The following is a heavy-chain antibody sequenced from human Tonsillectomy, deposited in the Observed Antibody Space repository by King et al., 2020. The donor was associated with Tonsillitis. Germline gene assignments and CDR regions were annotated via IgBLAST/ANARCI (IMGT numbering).Heavy chain of an antibody. D-gene: IGHD5-12*01. J-gene: IGHJ6*02. CDR1: GASMSDSY. CDR3: ARKVDFAGDGMDV. Sequence: QLQESGPGLVTPSETLSLTCTVSGASMSDSYWRWIRQPPGEGLEWVGNVYNSGSTNYNPSLNSGVIISLDTPKNHFSLKLTSVTGADTAVYYCARKVDFAGDGMDVWGQGTTVTVSS. CDR2: VYNSGST. V-gene: IGHV4-59*12.